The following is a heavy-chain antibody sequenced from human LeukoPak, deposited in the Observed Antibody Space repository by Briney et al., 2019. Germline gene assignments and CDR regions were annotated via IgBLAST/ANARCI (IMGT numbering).Heavy chain of an antibody. J-gene: IGHJ6*02. Sequence: GGSLRLSCAASGFTFSSYAMSWVRQAPGKGPEWVSAISGSGGSTYYADSVKGRFTISRDNSKNTLYLQMNSLRAEDTAVYYCAKGLGDYYYYGMDVWGQGTTVTVSS. CDR3: AKGLGDYYYYGMDV. CDR1: GFTFSSYA. D-gene: IGHD4-17*01. CDR2: ISGSGGST. V-gene: IGHV3-23*01.